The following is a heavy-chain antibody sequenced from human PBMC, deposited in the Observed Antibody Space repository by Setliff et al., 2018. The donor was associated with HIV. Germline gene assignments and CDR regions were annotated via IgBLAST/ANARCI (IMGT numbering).Heavy chain of an antibody. D-gene: IGHD2-2*02. CDR2: IKGKSDGETT. CDR3: TTVHYCSPTRCYIFDY. Sequence: LRLSCAASGFTFSNAWMTWVRQAPGKGLEWVGLIKGKSDGETTDYAEPVKGRFSISREDSKNALFLQMNSLKTEDTAVYHCTTVHYCSPTRCYIFDYWGQGTPVTVS. J-gene: IGHJ4*02. V-gene: IGHV3-15*01. CDR1: GFTFSNAW.